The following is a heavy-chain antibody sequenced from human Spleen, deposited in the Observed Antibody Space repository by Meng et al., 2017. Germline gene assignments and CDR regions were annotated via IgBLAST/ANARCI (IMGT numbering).Heavy chain of an antibody. CDR3: ARGPTTMAHDFDY. D-gene: IGHD4-11*01. CDR1: GGPFSDYY. V-gene: IGHV4-34*01. J-gene: IGHJ4*02. Sequence: QVHLTLWGAGLLKPSATLSLTRVVSGGPFSDYYGSWIRQPPGKGLEWIGEINHSGSTNYNPSLESRATISVDTSQNNLSLKLSSVTAADSAVYYCARGPTTMAHDFDYWAQGTLVTVSS. CDR2: INHSGST.